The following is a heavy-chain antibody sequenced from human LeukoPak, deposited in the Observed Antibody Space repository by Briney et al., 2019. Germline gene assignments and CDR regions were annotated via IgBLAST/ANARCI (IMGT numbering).Heavy chain of an antibody. J-gene: IGHJ4*02. CDR3: AKGHYSTIFTSYYVRRGLAY. CDR1: GFTLSSYG. CDR2: IRYDGSNK. Sequence: PGGSLRLSCAASGFTLSSYGMRWVRQAPGKGREWVAFIRYDGSNKYYVDSVKGRFTISRDNSKNTLSLQMNSLRAEDTAVYYCAKGHYSTIFTSYYVRRGLAYWGQGTLVTVSS. V-gene: IGHV3-30*02. D-gene: IGHD3-9*01.